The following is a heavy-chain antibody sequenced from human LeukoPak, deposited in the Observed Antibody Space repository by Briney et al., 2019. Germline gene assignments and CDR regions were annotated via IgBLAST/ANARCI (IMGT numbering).Heavy chain of an antibody. CDR1: GGSISSYY. CDR2: IYYSGST. CDR3: EGAPLAATYYFER. J-gene: IGHJ1*01. V-gene: IGHV4-59*01. Sequence: SETLSLTCTVSGGSISSYYWSWIRQPPGKGLEWIGYIYYSGSTNYNPSLKSRVTISVDTSKNQFSLNLSSVTAADTAVSYCEGAPLAATYYFERRGQGTLVTVSS. D-gene: IGHD2-15*01.